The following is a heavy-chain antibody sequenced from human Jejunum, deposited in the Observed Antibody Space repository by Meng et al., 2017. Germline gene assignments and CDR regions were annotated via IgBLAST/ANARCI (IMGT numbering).Heavy chain of an antibody. D-gene: IGHD1-7*01. CDR2: MHQSGSS. CDR3: ARGWKYAWFN. V-gene: IGHV4-4*02. CDR1: GGFSSIYW. Sequence: GQLKGSGPGLVRPSGALSRTCAVSGGFSSIYWWSWLRQPPGKGLEWIGEMHQSGSSNYNPSLKSRLTMSVDESKNHFSLKLNSVTAADTAVYYCARGWKYAWFNWGQGTLVTVSS. J-gene: IGHJ4*02.